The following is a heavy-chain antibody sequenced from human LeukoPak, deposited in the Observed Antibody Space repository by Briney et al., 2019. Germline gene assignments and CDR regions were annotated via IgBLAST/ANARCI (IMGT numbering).Heavy chain of an antibody. V-gene: IGHV4-4*02. CDR2: IYHSGST. CDR1: GGSISSSNW. D-gene: IGHD3-9*01. J-gene: IGHJ4*02. CDR3: ARVPKTYYDILTGYYIDY. Sequence: PSETLSFTCAVSGGSISSSNWWSWVRQPPGKGLEWIGEIYHSGSTNYNPSLKSRVTISVDKPKNQFSLKLSSVTAADTAVYYCARVPKTYYDILTGYYIDYWGQGTLVTVSS.